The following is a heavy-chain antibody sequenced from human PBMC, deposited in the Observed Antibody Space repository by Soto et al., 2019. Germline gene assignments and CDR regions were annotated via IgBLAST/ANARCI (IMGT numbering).Heavy chain of an antibody. J-gene: IGHJ4*02. CDR1: GYTFTSYA. CDR2: INAGNGNT. D-gene: IGHD3-9*01. Sequence: EASVKVSCKASGYTFTSYAMHWVRQAPGQRLEWMGWINAGNGNTKYSQKFQGRVTITRDTSASTAYMELNNLGAEDTAFYYCAKDIRPPGLHFDYWGQGTLVTVSS. CDR3: AKDIRPPGLHFDY. V-gene: IGHV1-3*01.